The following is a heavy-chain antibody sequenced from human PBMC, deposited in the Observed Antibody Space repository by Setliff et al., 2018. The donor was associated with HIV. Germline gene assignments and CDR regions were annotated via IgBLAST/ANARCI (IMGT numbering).Heavy chain of an antibody. J-gene: IGHJ4*01. CDR2: IWYDGSNR. V-gene: IGHV3-33*08. Sequence: HPGGPLRLYCAASGFTFTNAWMHWVRQAPGKGLVWVAVIWYDGSNRDYADSIQGRFTISRDNSNNTLFLQMNDLRDDDTAIYYCARGGLSGYGIDLPNYWGQGTLVTVSS. D-gene: IGHD5-12*01. CDR1: GFTFTNAW. CDR3: ARGGLSGYGIDLPNY.